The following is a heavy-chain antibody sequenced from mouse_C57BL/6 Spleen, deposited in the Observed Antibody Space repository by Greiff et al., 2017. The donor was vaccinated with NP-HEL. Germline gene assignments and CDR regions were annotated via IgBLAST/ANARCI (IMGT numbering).Heavy chain of an antibody. CDR3: ARGSYYYGSSLDY. J-gene: IGHJ2*01. D-gene: IGHD1-1*01. CDR1: GYTFTSYW. Sequence: QVQLQQPGAELVRPGSSVKLSCKASGYTFTSYWMDWVKQRPGQGLEWIGNIYPSDSETHYNQKFKDKATLTVDKSSSTAYMQLSSLTSEDSAVYYCARGSYYYGSSLDYWGQGTTLTVSS. V-gene: IGHV1-61*01. CDR2: IYPSDSET.